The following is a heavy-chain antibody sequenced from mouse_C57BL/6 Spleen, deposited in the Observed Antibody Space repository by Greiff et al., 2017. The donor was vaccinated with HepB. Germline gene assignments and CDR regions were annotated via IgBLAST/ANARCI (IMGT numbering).Heavy chain of an antibody. CDR2: IDPSDSYT. J-gene: IGHJ2*01. D-gene: IGHD1-1*01. Sequence: QVHVKQPGAELVKPGASVKLSCKASGYTFTSYWMQWVKQRPGQGLEWIGEIDPSDSYTNYNQKFKGKATLTVDTSSSTAYMQLSSLTSEDSAVYYCARRATDYFDYWGQGTTLTVSS. CDR1: GYTFTSYW. CDR3: ARRATDYFDY. V-gene: IGHV1-50*01.